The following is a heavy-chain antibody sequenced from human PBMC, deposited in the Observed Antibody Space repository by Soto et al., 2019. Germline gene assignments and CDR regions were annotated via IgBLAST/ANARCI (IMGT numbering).Heavy chain of an antibody. Sequence: PGGSLRLSXAASGFTFTNVAMTWVRQAPGKGLEWVSTITDSGGSTDYADSVKGRFTISRDNSKSTLYLQMNNLRADDTAVYYCAKLYSNPRYFDYWGQGARVTVSS. CDR3: AKLYSNPRYFDY. J-gene: IGHJ4*02. CDR2: ITDSGGST. CDR1: GFTFTNVA. V-gene: IGHV3-23*01. D-gene: IGHD2-15*01.